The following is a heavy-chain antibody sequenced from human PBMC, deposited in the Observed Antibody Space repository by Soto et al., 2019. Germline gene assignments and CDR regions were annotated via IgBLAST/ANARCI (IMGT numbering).Heavy chain of an antibody. Sequence: GGSLRLSCAASGFSFSGYAMSWVRRAPGKGLEWVSSICGSSTSTYYADSVKGRFTISRDNSKNTLYLQMNSLRAEDTAVYYCAKDRGSISMIVAGAFDIWGQGTMVTVSS. V-gene: IGHV3-23*01. CDR2: ICGSSTST. D-gene: IGHD3-22*01. J-gene: IGHJ3*02. CDR1: GFSFSGYA. CDR3: AKDRGSISMIVAGAFDI.